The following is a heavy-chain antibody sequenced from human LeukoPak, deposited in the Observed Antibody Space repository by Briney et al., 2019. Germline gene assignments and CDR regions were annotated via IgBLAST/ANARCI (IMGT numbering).Heavy chain of an antibody. CDR2: ISGSGGST. CDR3: AKLVIGYGELDY. J-gene: IGHJ4*02. D-gene: IGHD4-17*01. V-gene: IGHV3-23*01. CDR1: GFTFSSYA. Sequence: PGASLRLSCAASGFTFSSYAMSWVRQAPGKGREWVSAISGSGGSTYYADSVKGRFTISRDNSKNTLYLQMNSLRAEDTAVYYCAKLVIGYGELDYWGQGTLVTVSS.